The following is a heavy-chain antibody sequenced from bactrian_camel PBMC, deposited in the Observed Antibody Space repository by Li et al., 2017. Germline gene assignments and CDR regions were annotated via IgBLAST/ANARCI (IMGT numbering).Heavy chain of an antibody. CDR2: IKADGSRT. CDR3: AADPRVGAAYDALGVVNCVPIQSLFGH. Sequence: DVQLVESGGALVQPGGSLKLSCAASGFTFSTYDMMWVRQAPGKGFEWVSSIKADGSRTYYSDSLKDRFTISTDNARNTLTLQMNSLKPEDTAMYYCAADPRVGAAYDALGVVNCVPIQSLFGHWGQGTQVTVS. V-gene: IGHV3S40*01. CDR1: GFTFSTYD. J-gene: IGHJ6*01. D-gene: IGHD5*01.